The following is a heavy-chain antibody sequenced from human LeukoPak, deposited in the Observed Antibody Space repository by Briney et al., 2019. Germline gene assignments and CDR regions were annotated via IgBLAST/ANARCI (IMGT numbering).Heavy chain of an antibody. Sequence: ASVKVSCKATGYTFTGYYMHWVRQGPGQGLELMGWIYRNSGGTNYAQKFQGRVTMTRDTSISTAYMEPSRLRSDDTAVYYCARSEQFPYYMDVWGKGTTVTVSS. J-gene: IGHJ6*03. CDR1: GYTFTGYY. D-gene: IGHD6-19*01. CDR3: ARSEQFPYYMDV. V-gene: IGHV1-2*02. CDR2: IYRNSGGT.